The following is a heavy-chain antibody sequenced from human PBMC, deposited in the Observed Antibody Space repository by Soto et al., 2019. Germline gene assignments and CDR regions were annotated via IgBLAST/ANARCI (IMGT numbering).Heavy chain of an antibody. D-gene: IGHD3-22*01. CDR3: AKDLVVLVTPYYGMDV. CDR2: ISYDGGNK. V-gene: IGHV3-30*18. CDR1: RFTFSSYA. Sequence: QVQLVESGGGVVQPGRSLRLSCAASRFTFSSYAMHWVRQAPGKGLEWVATISYDGGNKYYPDSLKGRFTISRDNSKTTLYLQMNSLRAEDTAVYYCAKDLVVLVTPYYGMDVWGQGTTVTVFS. J-gene: IGHJ6*01.